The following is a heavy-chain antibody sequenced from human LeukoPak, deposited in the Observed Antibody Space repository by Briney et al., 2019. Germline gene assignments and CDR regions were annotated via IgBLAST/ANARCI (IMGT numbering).Heavy chain of an antibody. J-gene: IGHJ4*02. V-gene: IGHV4-39*01. CDR3: VKSGGYGLIDY. D-gene: IGHD1-26*01. CDR1: GASISGSGYY. Sequence: SETLSLTCAVSGASISGSGYYLRWIRQPPGKGLEWIGNIYYTGSTYYNASLQSRVTISIDTSKNQFSLRLNSVTAADTAMYYCVKSGGYGLIDYWGQGTLVTVSS. CDR2: IYYTGST.